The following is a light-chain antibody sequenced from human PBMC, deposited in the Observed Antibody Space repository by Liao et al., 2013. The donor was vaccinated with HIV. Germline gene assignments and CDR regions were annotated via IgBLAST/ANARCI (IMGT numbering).Light chain of an antibody. CDR1: KLGDKY. J-gene: IGLJ3*02. CDR3: QAWDSSTWV. V-gene: IGLV3-1*01. CDR2: QDN. Sequence: SYELTQPPSVSVSPGQTASITCSGDKLGDKYACWYQQKPGQSPVLVIYQDNKRPSGIPERFSGSNSGNTATLTISRVEAGDEADYYCQAWDSSTWVFGGGTKLTVL.